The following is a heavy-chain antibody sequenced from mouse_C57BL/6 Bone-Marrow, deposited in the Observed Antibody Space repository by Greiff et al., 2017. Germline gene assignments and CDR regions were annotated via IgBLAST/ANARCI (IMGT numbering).Heavy chain of an antibody. J-gene: IGHJ2*01. D-gene: IGHD3-1*01. V-gene: IGHV1-64*01. Sequence: QVQLQQPGAELVKPGASVKLSCKASGYTFTSYWMHWVKQRPGQGLEWIGMIHPNSGSTNYNEKFKSKATLTVDKSSSTAYMQLSSLTAEDSAVYYCASRRAGTSDYWGQGTTLTVSS. CDR2: IHPNSGST. CDR3: ASRRAGTSDY. CDR1: GYTFTSYW.